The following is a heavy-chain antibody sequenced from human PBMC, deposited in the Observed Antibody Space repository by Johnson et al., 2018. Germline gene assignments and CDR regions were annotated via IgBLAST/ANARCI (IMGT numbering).Heavy chain of an antibody. D-gene: IGHD3-10*01. V-gene: IGHV4-34*01. CDR3: VRSPYYYGSGSVFDY. CDR2: INHSGSI. Sequence: QVQLQQWGAGLLKPSETLSLICAIYGGSFSGYSWNWIRQPPGKGLEWIGEINHSGSINYNPSLKSRFTISLDTSRNQFSLKLSSVTAADTALYYCVRSPYYYGSGSVFDYWGQGTLVTVSS. CDR1: GGSFSGYS. J-gene: IGHJ4*02.